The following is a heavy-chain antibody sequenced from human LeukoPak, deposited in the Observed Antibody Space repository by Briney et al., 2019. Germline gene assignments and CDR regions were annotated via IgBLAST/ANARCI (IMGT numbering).Heavy chain of an antibody. CDR3: AGRSVVVTAIRYYFDR. V-gene: IGHV1-69*05. D-gene: IGHD2-21*02. J-gene: IGHJ4*02. CDR2: IIPIFGTA. Sequence: SVKVSCKASGGTFSSYAISWVRQAPGQGLEWMGGIIPIFGTANYAQKFQGRVTITTDESTSTAYMELSSLRSEDTAVYYCAGRSVVVTAIRYYFDRWGQGTLVTVSS. CDR1: GGTFSSYA.